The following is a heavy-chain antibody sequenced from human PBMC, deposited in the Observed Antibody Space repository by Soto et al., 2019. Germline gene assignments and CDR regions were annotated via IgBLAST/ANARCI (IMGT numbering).Heavy chain of an antibody. D-gene: IGHD2-2*01. CDR2: ISASGGTA. V-gene: IGHV3-23*01. Sequence: PGGSLRLSCVASGFTFSNYAMNWVRQAPGRGLEWVSAISASGGTAYYADSVKGRFTISRDKSHNTLFLQMNSLRVDDTAVYYCAKDTQYQPLLFFHYWGRGTLVTVSS. CDR3: AKDTQYQPLLFFHY. CDR1: GFTFSNYA. J-gene: IGHJ4*02.